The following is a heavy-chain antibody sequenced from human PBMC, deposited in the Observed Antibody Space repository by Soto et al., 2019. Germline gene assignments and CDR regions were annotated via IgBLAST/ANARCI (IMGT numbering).Heavy chain of an antibody. CDR3: AREYCSSTSCLNWFDP. V-gene: IGHV3-48*01. J-gene: IGHJ5*02. CDR1: GFTFSSYS. CDR2: ISSSSSTI. Sequence: EVQLVESGGGLVQPGGSLRLSCAASGFTFSSYSMNWVRQAPGKGLEWVSYISSSSSTIYYADSVKGRFTISRDNDKNSLYLQMNRLRAADTAVYYCAREYCSSTSCLNWFDPWGQGTLVTVSS. D-gene: IGHD2-2*01.